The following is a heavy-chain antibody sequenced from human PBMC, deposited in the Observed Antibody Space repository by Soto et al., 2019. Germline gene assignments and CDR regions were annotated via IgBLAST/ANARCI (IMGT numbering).Heavy chain of an antibody. D-gene: IGHD1-26*01. V-gene: IGHV4-59*08. Sequence: QVQLQESGPGLVKPSETLSLTCTVSGGSISSYYWSWIRQPPGKGLEWIGYIYYSGSTNYNPSLRSRVTISVDRSNNQFSLKLSSVTAADTAMYYCARLGSGSFRDWGQGTLVTVSS. CDR2: IYYSGST. CDR3: ARLGSGSFRD. CDR1: GGSISSYY. J-gene: IGHJ4*02.